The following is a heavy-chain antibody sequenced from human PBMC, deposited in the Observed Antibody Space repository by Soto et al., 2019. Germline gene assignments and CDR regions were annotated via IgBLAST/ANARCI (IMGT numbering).Heavy chain of an antibody. CDR3: GKWIGWSYFDY. D-gene: IGHD6-19*01. CDR1: GFTFSSYS. CDR2: ISGSGGNT. J-gene: IGHJ4*02. V-gene: IGHV3-23*01. Sequence: GGSLRLSCAACGFTFSSYSISWVRQATGKGLEWISAISGSGGNTYYAGYVKGRFTISRDNSKNTLYLEMNSLRDEDTAVYYCGKWIGWSYFDYWGQRTLVAVCS.